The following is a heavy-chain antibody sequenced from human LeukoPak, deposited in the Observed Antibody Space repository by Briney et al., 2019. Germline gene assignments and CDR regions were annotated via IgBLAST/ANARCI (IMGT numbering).Heavy chain of an antibody. J-gene: IGHJ4*02. V-gene: IGHV3-23*01. CDR3: AKDRYCSSTSCYTWWREAGDY. D-gene: IGHD2-2*02. CDR1: GFTFSSYA. CDR2: IHGTEGTT. Sequence: PGGSLRLSCAASGFTFSSYAMSWVRQAPGKGLKWVSAIHGTEGTTFYADSVKGRFTISGDNSKNTLYLQMNSLRAEDTAVYYCAKDRYCSSTSCYTWWREAGDYWGQGTLVTVSS.